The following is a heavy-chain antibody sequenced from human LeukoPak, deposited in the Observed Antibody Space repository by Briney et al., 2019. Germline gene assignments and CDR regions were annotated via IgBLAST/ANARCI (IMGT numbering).Heavy chain of an antibody. D-gene: IGHD6-13*01. CDR3: AREGGDPIAAAGYFDY. CDR2: IYYSGST. CDR1: GGSINNHY. V-gene: IGHV4-59*11. Sequence: PSETLSLTCTVSGGSINNHYWSWIRQPPGKGLEWIGYIYYSGSTSYSPSLKSRVTISVDTSKNQFSLKLSSVTAADTAVYYCAREGGDPIAAAGYFDYWGQGTLVAVYS. J-gene: IGHJ4*02.